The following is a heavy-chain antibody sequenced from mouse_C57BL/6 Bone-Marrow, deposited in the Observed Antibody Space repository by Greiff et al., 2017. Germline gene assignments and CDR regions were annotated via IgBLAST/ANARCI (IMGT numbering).Heavy chain of an antibody. Sequence: EVMLVESGGGLVKPGGSLKLSCAASGFTFSDYGMHWVRQAPEKGLEWVAYISSGSSTIYYASTAKGRFTISKDNAKNTLFLQMTSLRSEDTAMYYCARTEEDAMDYWGQGTSVTVSS. CDR2: ISSGSSTI. CDR1: GFTFSDYG. V-gene: IGHV5-17*01. CDR3: ARTEEDAMDY. J-gene: IGHJ4*01.